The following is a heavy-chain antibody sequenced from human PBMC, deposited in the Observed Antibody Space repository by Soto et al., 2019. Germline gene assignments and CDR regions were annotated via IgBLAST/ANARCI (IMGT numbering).Heavy chain of an antibody. Sequence: QVQLVQSGAEVKKPGASVKVSCKASGYTFTGYYRRWVRQAPGQGLEWMGWINPNSGGTNYAQKFQGWVTMTRDTSISTAYMELSRLRSDDTAVYYCARDARGDEAPMDYWGQGTLVTVSS. D-gene: IGHD3-10*01. CDR3: ARDARGDEAPMDY. J-gene: IGHJ4*02. CDR2: INPNSGGT. V-gene: IGHV1-2*04. CDR1: GYTFTGYY.